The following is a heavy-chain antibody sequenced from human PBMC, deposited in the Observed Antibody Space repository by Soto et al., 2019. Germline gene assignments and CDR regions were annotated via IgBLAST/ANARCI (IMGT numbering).Heavy chain of an antibody. CDR3: GRGGSGSRGDY. CDR1: GGAFSNFA. V-gene: IGHV1-69*01. Sequence: QVQLVQSGAEMKKPGSSVKVSCKTSGGAFSNFAVSWVRQAPGQGLEWVGGITPILGTPSYAQKFQGRVTITAGVSTTSADMGITSLPSWETALYYRGRGGSGSRGDYWGQGTLVTVSS. D-gene: IGHD3-10*01. J-gene: IGHJ4*02. CDR2: ITPILGTP.